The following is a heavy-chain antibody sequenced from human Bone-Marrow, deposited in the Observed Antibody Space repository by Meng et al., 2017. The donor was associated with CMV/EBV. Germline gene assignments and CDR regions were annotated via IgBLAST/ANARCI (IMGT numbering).Heavy chain of an antibody. CDR2: INHRGST. Sequence: SQTLSLSCAVYGGSFSGYDWTWIRQSPGKGLEWIGEINHRGSTNYNPSLKSRLTISLDTSKNQFSLKLKSVTAADTAVYYCAREYWGPEYWGQGTLVTVSS. CDR3: AREYWGPEY. CDR1: GGSFSGYD. D-gene: IGHD7-27*01. J-gene: IGHJ4*02. V-gene: IGHV4-34*01.